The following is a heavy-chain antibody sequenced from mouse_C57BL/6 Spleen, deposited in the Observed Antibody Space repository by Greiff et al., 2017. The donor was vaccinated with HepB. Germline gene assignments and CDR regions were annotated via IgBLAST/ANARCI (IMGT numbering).Heavy chain of an antibody. CDR2: ISDGGSYT. Sequence: EVKVVESGGGLVKPGGSLKLSCAASGFTFSSYAMSWVRQTPEKRLEWVATISDGGSYTYYPDNVKGRFTISRDNAKNNLYLQMSHLKSEDTAMYYCARDGRDGPFAYWGQGTLVTVSA. J-gene: IGHJ3*01. CDR3: ARDGRDGPFAY. CDR1: GFTFSSYA. V-gene: IGHV5-4*01. D-gene: IGHD2-3*01.